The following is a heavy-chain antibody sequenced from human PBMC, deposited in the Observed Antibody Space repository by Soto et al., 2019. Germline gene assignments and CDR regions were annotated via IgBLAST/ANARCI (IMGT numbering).Heavy chain of an antibody. Sequence: SETLSLTCTVSGGSISSADYYWSWIRQHPGKGLEWIGYIYYSGSTYYNPSLKSRVTISVDTSKNQFSLKLSSVTAADTAVYYCARDSTGYETYCYYGMDVWGQGTTVTVSS. J-gene: IGHJ6*02. CDR3: ARDSTGYETYCYYGMDV. D-gene: IGHD2-2*01. CDR1: GGSISSADYY. CDR2: IYYSGST. V-gene: IGHV4-31*03.